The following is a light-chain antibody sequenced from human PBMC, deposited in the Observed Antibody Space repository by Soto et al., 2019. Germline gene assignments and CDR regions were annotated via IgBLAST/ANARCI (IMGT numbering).Light chain of an antibody. J-gene: IGLJ2*01. CDR2: GNS. Sequence: QSVLTQPPSVSGAPGQRVTISCTGSSSNIGAGYDVHWYQQLPGTAPKLLIYGNSNRPSGVPDRFSGSKSGTSASLAITGLQAEEEADYYCQSYDSSLRGSVVFGGGTKLTVL. V-gene: IGLV1-40*01. CDR3: QSYDSSLRGSVV. CDR1: SSNIGAGYD.